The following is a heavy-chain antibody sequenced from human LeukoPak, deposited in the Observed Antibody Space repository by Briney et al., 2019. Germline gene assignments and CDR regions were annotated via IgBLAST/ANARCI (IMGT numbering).Heavy chain of an antibody. CDR1: GFTFSSYS. Sequence: GGSLRLSCAASGFTFSSYSMNRVRQAPGKGLEWVSSISSSSSYIYYADSVKGRFTISRDNAKNSLYLQMNSLGAEDTAVYYCTTDVNGGITIADYWGQGTLVTVSS. CDR3: TTDVNGGITIADY. CDR2: ISSSSSYI. V-gene: IGHV3-21*01. D-gene: IGHD1-14*01. J-gene: IGHJ4*02.